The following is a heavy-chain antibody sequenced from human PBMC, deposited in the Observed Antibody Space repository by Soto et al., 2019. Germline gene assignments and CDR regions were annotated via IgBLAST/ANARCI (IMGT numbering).Heavy chain of an antibody. CDR1: GYSFTSYW. J-gene: IGHJ5*02. CDR2: IYPGDSDT. D-gene: IGHD2-15*01. V-gene: IGHV5-51*01. CDR3: ARHQLYCSGGSCYPNWIDP. Sequence: PGESLKISCKGSGYSFTSYWIGWVRQMPGKGLEWMGIIYPGDSDTRYSPSFQGQVTISADKSISTAYLQWSSLKASDTAMYYCARHQLYCSGGSCYPNWIDPWGQGTLVTVSS.